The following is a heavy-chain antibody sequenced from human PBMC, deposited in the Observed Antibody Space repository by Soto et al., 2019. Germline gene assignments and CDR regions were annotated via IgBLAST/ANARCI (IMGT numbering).Heavy chain of an antibody. CDR1: GFTFSSYA. V-gene: IGHV3-23*01. J-gene: IGHJ4*02. D-gene: IGHD3-22*01. CDR2: IGGTGGST. CDR3: AKDTHRILYDSSGYFDY. Sequence: GGSLRLSCAASGFTFSSYAMSWVRQAPGKGLEWVSTIGGTGGSTYYADSVKGRFSISRDNSKNTPYLQMNSLRAEDTAVYYCAKDTHRILYDSSGYFDYWGQGTLVTVSS.